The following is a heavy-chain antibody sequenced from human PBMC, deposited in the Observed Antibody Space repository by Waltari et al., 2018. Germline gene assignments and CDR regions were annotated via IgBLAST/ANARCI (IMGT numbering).Heavy chain of an antibody. Sequence: QIHSVQSGAEVKKAGASVTVSCKASTNAFVIYAIHWVRQAPGQGLEWMGWLNGGNGQTKFSQKFQDRLSITRDRSVKTAHLELRRLTSEDTAMYYCAAGPSPDFGRYWGQGTQVTVSS. CDR3: AAGPSPDFGRY. CDR2: LNGGNGQT. J-gene: IGHJ4*02. D-gene: IGHD3-10*01. CDR1: TNAFVIYA. V-gene: IGHV1-3*01.